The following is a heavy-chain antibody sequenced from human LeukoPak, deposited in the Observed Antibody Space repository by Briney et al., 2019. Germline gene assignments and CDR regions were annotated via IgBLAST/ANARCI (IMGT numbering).Heavy chain of an antibody. CDR3: ARDRADLYSGSYSDYFDY. J-gene: IGHJ4*02. Sequence: PGGSLRLSCAASGFTFSSYSMNWVRQAPGKGLEWVSSISSSSSYIYYADSVKGRFTISRDNAKNSLYLQMNSLRAEDTAVYYCARDRADLYSGSYSDYFDYWGQGILVTVSS. CDR1: GFTFSSYS. D-gene: IGHD1-26*01. CDR2: ISSSSSYI. V-gene: IGHV3-21*01.